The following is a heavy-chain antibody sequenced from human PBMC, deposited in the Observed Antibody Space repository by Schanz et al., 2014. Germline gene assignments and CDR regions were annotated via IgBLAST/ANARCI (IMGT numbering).Heavy chain of an antibody. CDR1: GYTFTTYY. V-gene: IGHV1-46*03. J-gene: IGHJ4*02. D-gene: IGHD3-10*01. CDR2: INPTGGST. CDR3: VRAPHYGSGRHLDY. Sequence: QVQLVQSGAEVKKPGASVKVYCKASGYTFTTYYLHWVRQAPGQGLEWMGIINPTGGSTTYAEKFLGRVTMTSDTSTSTVYMELSRLRSEDMAVYYCVRAPHYGSGRHLDYWGQGTLVTVYS.